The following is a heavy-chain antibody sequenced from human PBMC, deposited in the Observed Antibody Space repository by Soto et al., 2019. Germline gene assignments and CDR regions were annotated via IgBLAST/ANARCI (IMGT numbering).Heavy chain of an antibody. CDR2: MNPNSGNT. J-gene: IGHJ5*02. V-gene: IGHV1-8*01. D-gene: IGHD4-17*01. Sequence: ASVKVSCKASGYTFTSYDLNWVRQATGQGLEWMGWMNPNSGNTGYAQKFQGRVTMTRNTSISTAYMELSSLRSEDTAVYYCARAVTTIGTNTPWGRGTPVTVSS. CDR3: ARAVTTIGTNTP. CDR1: GYTFTSYD.